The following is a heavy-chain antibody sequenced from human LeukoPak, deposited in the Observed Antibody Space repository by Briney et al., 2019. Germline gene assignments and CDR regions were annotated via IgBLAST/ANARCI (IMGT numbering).Heavy chain of an antibody. CDR1: GGSISGYY. V-gene: IGHV4-4*07. Sequence: PSETLSLTCTVSGGSISGYYWSWIRQPAGKGLEWIGRIYTSGSTNYNPSLKSRVTMSVDTSKNQFSLKLSSVTAADTAVYYCARDTPVREWELLGFDYWGQGTLVTVSS. CDR2: IYTSGST. D-gene: IGHD1-26*01. J-gene: IGHJ4*02. CDR3: ARDTPVREWELLGFDY.